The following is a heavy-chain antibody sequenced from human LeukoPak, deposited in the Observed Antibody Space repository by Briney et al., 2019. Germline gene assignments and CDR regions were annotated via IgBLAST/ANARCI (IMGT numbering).Heavy chain of an antibody. Sequence: PSETLSLTCAVYGGSFSGYYWSWIRQPPGKGLEWIGEINHSGSTNYNPSLKSRVTISVDTSKNQFSLKLSSVTAADTAVYYCAREGVAGTLDYWGQGTLVTVSS. CDR1: GGSFSGYY. V-gene: IGHV4-34*01. CDR3: AREGVAGTLDY. D-gene: IGHD6-19*01. CDR2: INHSGST. J-gene: IGHJ4*02.